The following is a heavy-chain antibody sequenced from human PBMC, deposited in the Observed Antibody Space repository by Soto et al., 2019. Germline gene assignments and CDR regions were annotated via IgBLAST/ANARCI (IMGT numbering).Heavy chain of an antibody. Sequence: HPGGSLRLSCAASGFTFSSYGMHWVRQAPGKGLEWVAVISYDGSNKYYADSVKGRFTISRDNSKNTLYLQMNSLRAEDTAVYYCAKVDLERFDAPNDAFDIWGQGTMVTVSS. CDR1: GFTFSSYG. V-gene: IGHV3-30*18. J-gene: IGHJ3*02. D-gene: IGHD3-9*01. CDR3: AKVDLERFDAPNDAFDI. CDR2: ISYDGSNK.